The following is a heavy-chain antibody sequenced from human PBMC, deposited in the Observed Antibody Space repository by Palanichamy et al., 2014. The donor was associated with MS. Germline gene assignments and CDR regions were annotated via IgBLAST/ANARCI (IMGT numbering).Heavy chain of an antibody. CDR3: AREGPPSDRWKNDY. D-gene: IGHD1-1*01. CDR1: GFTFNSYA. Sequence: QVQLVESGGGVVQPGRSLRLSCVASGFTFNSYAMHWVRQAPGKGLERVAVISYDGSNKYYADSVKGRFTISRDNSKNTLYLQMNSLRAEDTAVYYCAREGPPSDRWKNDYWGQGTLVTVSS. J-gene: IGHJ4*02. V-gene: IGHV3-30*04. CDR2: ISYDGSNK.